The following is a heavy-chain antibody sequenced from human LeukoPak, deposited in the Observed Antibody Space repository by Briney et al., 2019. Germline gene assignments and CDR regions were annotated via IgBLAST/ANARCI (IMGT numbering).Heavy chain of an antibody. CDR2: ISYDGIDK. Sequence: GGSLRLSCAASGFTFSSYAMHWVRQTPGKGLEWVAVISYDGIDKYYADSVKGRFTISRDNSKNTLYLQMNSLKSEDTAVYYCAKGSCSSTTCLKTDWGQGAPVTVSS. CDR1: GFTFSSYA. CDR3: AKGSCSSTTCLKTD. D-gene: IGHD2-2*01. V-gene: IGHV3-30*18. J-gene: IGHJ4*02.